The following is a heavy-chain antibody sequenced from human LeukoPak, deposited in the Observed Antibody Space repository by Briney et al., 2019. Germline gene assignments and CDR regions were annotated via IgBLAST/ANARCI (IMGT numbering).Heavy chain of an antibody. D-gene: IGHD6-6*01. CDR2: IYYSGST. V-gene: IGHV4-59*08. J-gene: IGHJ4*02. CDR3: ARHSQLDHILLLDY. CDR1: GGSISSYY. Sequence: SETLSLTCTVSGGSISSYYWSWIRQPPGKGLEWIGYIYYSGSTNYNPSLKSRVTISVDTSKNQFSLKLSSVTAADTAVYYCARHSQLDHILLLDYWGQGTLVTVSS.